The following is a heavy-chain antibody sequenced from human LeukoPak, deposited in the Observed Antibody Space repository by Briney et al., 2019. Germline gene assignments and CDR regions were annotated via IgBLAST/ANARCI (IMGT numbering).Heavy chain of an antibody. D-gene: IGHD6-19*01. Sequence: NPGGSLRLSCAASGFTFSSYSMNWVRQAPGKGLEWVSSISSSSSYIYYADSVKGRFTISRDNAKNSLYLQMNSLRAEDTAVYYCARGSDLSSGWYIGWFDPWPGNPGHRLL. CDR2: ISSSSSYI. CDR1: GFTFSSYS. CDR3: ARGSDLSSGWYIGWFDP. J-gene: IGHJ5*02. V-gene: IGHV3-21*01.